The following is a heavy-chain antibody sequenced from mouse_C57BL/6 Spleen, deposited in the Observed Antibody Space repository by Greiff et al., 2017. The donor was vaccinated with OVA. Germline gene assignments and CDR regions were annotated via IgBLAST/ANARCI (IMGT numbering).Heavy chain of an antibody. CDR2: IWRGGST. V-gene: IGHV2-5*01. CDR1: GFSLTSYG. Sequence: VQLVESGPGLVQPSQSLSITCTVSGFSLTSYGVHWVRQSPGKGLEWLGVIWRGGSTDYNAAFMSRLSITKDNSKSQVFFKMNSLQADDTAIYYCAKNGYYYGSSSYAMDYWGQGTSVTVSS. CDR3: AKNGYYYGSSSYAMDY. J-gene: IGHJ4*01. D-gene: IGHD1-1*01.